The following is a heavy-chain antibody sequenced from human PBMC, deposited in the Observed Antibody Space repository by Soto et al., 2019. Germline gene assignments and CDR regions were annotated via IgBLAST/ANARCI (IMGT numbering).Heavy chain of an antibody. D-gene: IGHD1-26*01. CDR2: ITPSGDGT. CDR1: GFTFSSYA. J-gene: IGHJ5*02. V-gene: IGHV3-23*01. CDR3: VKEVLASPIGSWFDP. Sequence: GESLKISCAASGFTFSSYAMSWVRQAPGKGLEWVSAITPSGDGTYYADPVKGRFTISRDNSKNTLYLQMDTLRAEDTALYYCVKEVLASPIGSWFDPWGQGALVTVSS.